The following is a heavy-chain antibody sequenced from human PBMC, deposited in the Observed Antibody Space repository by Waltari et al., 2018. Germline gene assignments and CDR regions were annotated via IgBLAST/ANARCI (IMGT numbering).Heavy chain of an antibody. V-gene: IGHV3-48*03. J-gene: IGHJ4*02. Sequence: EVQLVEFGGGLVQPGGSLRLSGAASGFTFSSYEMNWFRQAPGKGLEGVSYISSSGSTIYYADSVKGRFTISRDNAKNSLYLQMNSLRAEDTAVYYCARGESSGYDYWGQGTLVTVSS. CDR2: ISSSGSTI. D-gene: IGHD6-19*01. CDR3: ARGESSGYDY. CDR1: GFTFSSYE.